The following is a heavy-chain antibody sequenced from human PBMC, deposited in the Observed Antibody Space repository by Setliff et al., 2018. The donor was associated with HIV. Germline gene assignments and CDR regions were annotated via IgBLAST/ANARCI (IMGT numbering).Heavy chain of an antibody. D-gene: IGHD2-2*01. J-gene: IGHJ5*02. CDR2: IYTSGTT. CDR1: SASISNYH. Sequence: SETLSLTCAVSSASISNYHWSWIRQTPGKGLEWIGSIYTSGTTNYNPSLEGRITTSVDLTKNHFSLNLHSVTAADTAVYYCAIGDEYPGVFQSWGQGKVVTVSS. CDR3: AIGDEYPGVFQS. V-gene: IGHV4-4*09.